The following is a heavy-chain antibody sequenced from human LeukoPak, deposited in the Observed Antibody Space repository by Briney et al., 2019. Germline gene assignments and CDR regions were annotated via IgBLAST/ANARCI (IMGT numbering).Heavy chain of an antibody. V-gene: IGHV1-69*04. CDR1: GGTFSSYA. D-gene: IGHD4-23*01. J-gene: IGHJ4*02. Sequence: GSSAKVSCKASGGTFSSYAISWVRQAPGQGLEWMGRIIPIFGIANYAQKFQGRVTITADKSTSTAYMELSSLRSEDTAVYYCARDTAPDYGGNSGPYFDYWGQGTLVTVSS. CDR2: IIPIFGIA. CDR3: ARDTAPDYGGNSGPYFDY.